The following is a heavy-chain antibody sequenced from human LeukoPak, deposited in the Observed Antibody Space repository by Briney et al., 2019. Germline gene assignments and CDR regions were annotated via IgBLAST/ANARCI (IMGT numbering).Heavy chain of an antibody. J-gene: IGHJ4*02. D-gene: IGHD2-15*01. V-gene: IGHV3-74*01. CDR1: GFTFSSYW. CDR2: INSDGSST. CDR3: AQEGPLLKFDY. Sequence: PGGALRLSCAASGFTFSSYWKHWVRQAPGKGLVWVSRINSDGSSTSYADSVKGRFTISRDNAKNTLYLQMNSLRAEDTAVYYCAQEGPLLKFDYWGQGTLVTVSS.